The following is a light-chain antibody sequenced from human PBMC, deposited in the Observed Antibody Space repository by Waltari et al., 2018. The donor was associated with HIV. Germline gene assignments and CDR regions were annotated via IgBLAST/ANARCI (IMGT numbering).Light chain of an antibody. V-gene: IGLV3-19*01. CDR2: GKN. CDR3: NSRDNSGNHYV. Sequence: SSELTQDPAVSVALGQTVRITCQGDSLRSYSARWYQQKPGQAPVLFIYGKNNRPSGIPDRFSGSTSGNTASLTITGSQAEDEADYYCNSRDNSGNHYVFGTGTKVTVL. J-gene: IGLJ1*01. CDR1: SLRSYS.